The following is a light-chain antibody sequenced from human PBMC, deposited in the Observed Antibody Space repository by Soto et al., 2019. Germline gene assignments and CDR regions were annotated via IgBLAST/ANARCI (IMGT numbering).Light chain of an antibody. CDR3: QQFNDYPLT. CDR1: QAISSY. J-gene: IGKJ4*01. Sequence: DIQLTQSPSFLSVSVGDRVTITCRASQAISSYLAWYQQKPGKPPKLLIYGASTLQSDVPSRFSGSGSGTEFTLTVSSLQAEDSATYYCQQFNDYPLTFGGGTKVDIK. V-gene: IGKV1-9*01. CDR2: GAS.